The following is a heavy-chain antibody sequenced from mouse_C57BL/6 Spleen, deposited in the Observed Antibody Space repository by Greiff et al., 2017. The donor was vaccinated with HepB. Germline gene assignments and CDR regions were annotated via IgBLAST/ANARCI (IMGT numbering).Heavy chain of an antibody. Sequence: VQLQQSGAELVRPGASVKLSCTASGFNIKDDYMHWVKQRPEQGLEWIGWIDPENGDTEYASKFQGKATITADTSSNTAYLQLSSLTSEDTAVYYCTTKDDSERTWFAYWGQGTLVTVSA. CDR3: TTKDDSERTWFAY. D-gene: IGHD2-4*01. J-gene: IGHJ3*01. CDR2: IDPENGDT. CDR1: GFNIKDDY. V-gene: IGHV14-4*01.